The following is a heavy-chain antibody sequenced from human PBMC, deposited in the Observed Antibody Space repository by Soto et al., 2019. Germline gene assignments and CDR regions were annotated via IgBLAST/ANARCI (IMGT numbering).Heavy chain of an antibody. CDR1: GIPVSSNY. V-gene: IGHV3-53*04. D-gene: IGHD3-10*01. Sequence: EVQLVESGGGLVQPGGSLRLSCAASGIPVSSNYMTWFRQAPGKGLEWVSVLHSGGDTYYANSVQGRFTISRHDSTNTLFLQMNSLTPEDTAVYYCARDGPYYYAARMDVWGQGTTVTVSS. J-gene: IGHJ6*02. CDR2: LHSGGDT. CDR3: ARDGPYYYAARMDV.